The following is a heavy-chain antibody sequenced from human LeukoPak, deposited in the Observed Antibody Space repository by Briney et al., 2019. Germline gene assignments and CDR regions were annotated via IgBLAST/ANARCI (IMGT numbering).Heavy chain of an antibody. CDR1: GFTFSSYA. V-gene: IGHV3-64*01. CDR3: ARGYYGSGSYYFPFDY. Sequence: GGSLRLSCAASGFTFSSYAMHWVRQAPGKGLEYVSAISSNGGSTYYANSVKGRFTISRDNSKNTLYLQMGSLRAEDMAVYYCARGYYGSGSYYFPFDYWGQGTLVTVSS. J-gene: IGHJ4*02. CDR2: ISSNGGST. D-gene: IGHD3-10*01.